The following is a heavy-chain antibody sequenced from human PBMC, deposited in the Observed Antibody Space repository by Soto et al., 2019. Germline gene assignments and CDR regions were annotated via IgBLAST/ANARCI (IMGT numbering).Heavy chain of an antibody. CDR2: IYYSGST. V-gene: IGHV4-39*01. Sequence: GPGPCKNSETLSLTCTVSGGSISSSSYYWGWIRQPPGKGLEWIGSIYYSGSTYYNPSLKSRVTISVDTSKNQFSLKLSSVTAADTAVYYCARHGVPKDYYYYGMDVWGQGTTVTVSS. J-gene: IGHJ6*02. D-gene: IGHD3-16*01. CDR1: GGSISSSSYY. CDR3: ARHGVPKDYYYYGMDV.